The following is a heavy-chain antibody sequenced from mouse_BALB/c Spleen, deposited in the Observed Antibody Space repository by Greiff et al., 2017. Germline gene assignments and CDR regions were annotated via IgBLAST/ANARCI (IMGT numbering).Heavy chain of an antibody. CDR2: IWGDGST. V-gene: IGHV2-6-7*01. CDR1: GFSLTGYG. D-gene: IGHD1-1*01. Sequence: VKLVESGPGLVAPSQSLSITCTVSGFSLTGYGVNWVRQPPGKGLEWLGMIWGDGSTDYNSALKSRLSISKDNSKSQVFLKMNSLQTDDTARYYCARDEGSYYYGSSYGNFDVWGAGTTVTVSS. J-gene: IGHJ1*01. CDR3: ARDEGSYYYGSSYGNFDV.